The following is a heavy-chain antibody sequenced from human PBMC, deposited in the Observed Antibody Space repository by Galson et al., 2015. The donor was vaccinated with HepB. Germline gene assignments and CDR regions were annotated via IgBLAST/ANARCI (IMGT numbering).Heavy chain of an antibody. V-gene: IGHV1-18*01. J-gene: IGHJ3*02. CDR3: ARETYSSGWYNPLNAFDI. Sequence: VKVSCKASGYTFTSYGISWVRQAPGQGLEWMGWISAYNGNTNYAQKLQGRVTMTTDTSTSTAYMELRSLRSDDTAVYYCARETYSSGWYNPLNAFDIWGQGTMVTVSS. D-gene: IGHD6-19*01. CDR2: ISAYNGNT. CDR1: GYTFTSYG.